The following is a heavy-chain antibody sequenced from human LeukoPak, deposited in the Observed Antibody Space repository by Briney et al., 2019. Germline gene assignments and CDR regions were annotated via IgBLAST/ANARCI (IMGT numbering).Heavy chain of an antibody. D-gene: IGHD3-22*01. J-gene: IGHJ5*02. CDR3: ARVFDDYYDSSADPPLWFDP. V-gene: IGHV4-59*11. CDR1: GGSISSHF. CDR2: VYYSGSP. Sequence: SSETLSLTCTVSGGSISSHFWSWIRQPPGMGLEWIGYVYYSGSPNYNPSLKSRVTISVDTSKNQFSLRLRSVTAADTAVYYCARVFDDYYDSSADPPLWFDPWGQGTLVTVSS.